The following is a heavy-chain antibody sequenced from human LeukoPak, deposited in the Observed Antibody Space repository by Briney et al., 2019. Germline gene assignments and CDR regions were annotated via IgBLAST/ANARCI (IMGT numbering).Heavy chain of an antibody. V-gene: IGHV1-69*05. CDR2: IIPIFGTA. J-gene: IGHJ5*02. CDR1: GGTFSSYA. Sequence: SVKVSCKASGGTFSSYAISWVRQAPGQGLEWTGGIIPIFGTANYAQKFQGRVTITTDESTSTAYMELSSLRSEDTVVYYCARESMVRGVTTNWFDPWGQGTLVTVSS. D-gene: IGHD3-10*01. CDR3: ARESMVRGVTTNWFDP.